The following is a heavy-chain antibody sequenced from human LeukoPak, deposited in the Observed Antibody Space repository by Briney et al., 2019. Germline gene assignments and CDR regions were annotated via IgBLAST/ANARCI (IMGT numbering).Heavy chain of an antibody. CDR1: GFTFSTSW. CDR3: AKSLDY. J-gene: IGHJ4*02. V-gene: IGHV3-7*01. CDR2: IKQDGSET. Sequence: PGGSLRLSCAASGFTFSTSWMDWVRQAPGKGLEWVANIKQDGSETYYVDSAKGRFTISRDNAKNSLYLQMDSLRVDDTAIYYCAKSLDYWGPGTLVTVSS.